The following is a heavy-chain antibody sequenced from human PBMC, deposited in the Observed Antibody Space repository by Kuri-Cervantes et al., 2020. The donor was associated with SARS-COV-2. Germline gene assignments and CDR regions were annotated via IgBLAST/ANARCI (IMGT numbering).Heavy chain of an antibody. J-gene: IGHJ6*02. CDR1: GYTFTSYG. CDR3: ARGGDCSGGSCFHYYYYGMDV. V-gene: IGHV1-18*01. D-gene: IGHD2-15*01. Sequence: ASVNVSCKASGYTFTSYGISWVRQAPGQGLEWMGWISAYNGNTNYAQKLQGRVTMTTDTSTSTAYMELRSLRSDDTAVYYCARGGDCSGGSCFHYYYYGMDVWGQGTTVTVSS. CDR2: ISAYNGNT.